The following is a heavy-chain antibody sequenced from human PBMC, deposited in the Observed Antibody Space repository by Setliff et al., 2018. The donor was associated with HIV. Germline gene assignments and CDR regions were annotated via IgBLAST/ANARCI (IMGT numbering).Heavy chain of an antibody. CDR1: GDTFSNYA. D-gene: IGHD4-17*01. Sequence: SVMVSCKASGDTFSNYAISWVRQAPGQGLEWMGGIIPIFGTASHAQKFQGRVTITTDESTSTAYMELSSLRFEDTAMYYCARTDYGGNSGGNYFDYWGQGSLVTVSS. V-gene: IGHV1-69*05. CDR3: ARTDYGGNSGGNYFDY. CDR2: IIPIFGTA. J-gene: IGHJ4*02.